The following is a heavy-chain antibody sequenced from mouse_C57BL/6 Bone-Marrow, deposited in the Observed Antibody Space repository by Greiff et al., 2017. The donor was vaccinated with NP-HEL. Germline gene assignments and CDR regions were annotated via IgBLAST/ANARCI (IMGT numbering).Heavy chain of an antibody. Sequence: DVQLVESGGGLVQPGGSLKLSCAASGFTFSDYYMNWVRQTPEKRLEWVAYISTGGGSTYYPDTVKGRFTISRDNAKNTLYLQMNRLKAEDTAMYYCARQLLDYYAMDYWGQGTSVTVSS. CDR2: ISTGGGST. V-gene: IGHV5-12*01. CDR1: GFTFSDYY. CDR3: ARQLLDYYAMDY. D-gene: IGHD2-12*01. J-gene: IGHJ4*01.